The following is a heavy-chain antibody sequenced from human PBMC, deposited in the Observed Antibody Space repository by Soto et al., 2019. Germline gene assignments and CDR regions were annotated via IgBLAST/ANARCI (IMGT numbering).Heavy chain of an antibody. J-gene: IGHJ6*02. D-gene: IGHD6-13*01. CDR3: AREGNSSSWYVCGMDV. CDR1: GGTFSSYA. V-gene: IGHV1-69*13. Sequence: GASVKVSCKAAGGTFSSYAISWVRQAPRQGLEWMGGIIPIFGTANYAQKFQGRVTITADESTSTAYMELSSLRSEDTAVYYCAREGNSSSWYVCGMDVWGQGTTVTVSS. CDR2: IIPIFGTA.